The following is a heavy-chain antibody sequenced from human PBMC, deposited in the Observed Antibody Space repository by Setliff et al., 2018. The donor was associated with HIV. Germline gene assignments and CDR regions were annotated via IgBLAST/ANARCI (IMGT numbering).Heavy chain of an antibody. CDR2: INPNSGGT. D-gene: IGHD3-22*01. Sequence: ASVKVSCKAPGDTFTGYYMHWVRQAPGQGLEWMGWINPNSGGTNYAQKFQGRVIMTRDTSISTAYMQLSRLRSDDTAVYYCARGMTTYDSSGYSTPSYFDYWGQGTVVTVSS. V-gene: IGHV1-2*02. CDR1: GDTFTGYY. CDR3: ARGMTTYDSSGYSTPSYFDY. J-gene: IGHJ4*02.